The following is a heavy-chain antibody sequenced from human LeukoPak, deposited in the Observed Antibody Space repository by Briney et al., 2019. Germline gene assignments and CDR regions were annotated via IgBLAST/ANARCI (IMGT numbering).Heavy chain of an antibody. CDR3: AREGPSNGFPVPYLRYYFDY. D-gene: IGHD2-8*01. CDR2: IYTSGST. V-gene: IGHV4-61*02. CDR1: GGSISSGSFY. J-gene: IGHJ4*02. Sequence: SETLSLTCTVSGGSISSGSFYWNWIRQPAGKGLEWIGRIYTSGSTNYNPSLKSRVTISVDTSKNQFSLKLSSVTAADTAVYYCAREGPSNGFPVPYLRYYFDYWGQGTLVTVSS.